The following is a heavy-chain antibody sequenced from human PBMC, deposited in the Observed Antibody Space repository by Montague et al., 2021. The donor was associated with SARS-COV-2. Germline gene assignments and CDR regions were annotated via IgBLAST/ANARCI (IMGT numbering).Heavy chain of an antibody. CDR2: TFYSGST. CDR3: ARLSGYNPFDAFDI. V-gene: IGHV4-59*02. J-gene: IGHJ3*02. D-gene: IGHD5-24*01. Sequence: SETRSLTSTVSGDSVNNYYWSWIRQPPGKGLEWIGNTFYSGSTMXNPSLKSRVTISVDTSKNQFSLNLSSVTAADPAVYFCARLSGYNPFDAFDIWGPGTMVTVSS. CDR1: GDSVNNYY.